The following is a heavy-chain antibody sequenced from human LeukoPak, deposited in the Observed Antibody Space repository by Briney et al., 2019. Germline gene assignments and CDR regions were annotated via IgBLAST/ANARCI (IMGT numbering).Heavy chain of an antibody. Sequence: GASVKVSCKASGYTFTSYDINWVRQATGQGLEWMGWMNPNSGNTGYAQKFQGRVTMTRNTSISTAYMELSSLRSEDTAVYYCARSSQVLRYFDWLGTLGMDVWGQGTTVTVSS. CDR2: MNPNSGNT. CDR1: GYTFTSYD. J-gene: IGHJ6*02. CDR3: ARSSQVLRYFDWLGTLGMDV. V-gene: IGHV1-8*01. D-gene: IGHD3-9*01.